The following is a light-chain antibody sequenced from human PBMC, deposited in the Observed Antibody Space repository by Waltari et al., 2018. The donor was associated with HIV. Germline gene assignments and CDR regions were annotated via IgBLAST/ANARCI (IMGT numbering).Light chain of an antibody. J-gene: IGKJ1*01. CDR2: TTS. CDR3: QQSFNNPRA. CDR1: QSINTY. V-gene: IGKV1-39*01. Sequence: DIQLTQSPYSLSASVGDRVTISCRASQSINTYLNWYQQKPGEAPKLLIYTTSTLQSGVPSRFSGSGSGTDFTLTISSLQPEDFATYYCQQSFNNPRAFGQGTKVEI.